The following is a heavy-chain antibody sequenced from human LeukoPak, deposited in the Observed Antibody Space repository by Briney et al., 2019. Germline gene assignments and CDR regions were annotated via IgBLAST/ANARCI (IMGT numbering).Heavy chain of an antibody. Sequence: SETLSLTCTVSGGSISSITYYWGWIRQPPGKGLEWVGHMYYRGNTFYNPSLKSRVTISVDTSKNQFSLKLRSVTAADTAVYYCARAPVGYSSSWYVPFDYWGQGTLVTVSS. J-gene: IGHJ4*02. CDR3: ARAPVGYSSSWYVPFDY. CDR1: GGSISSITYY. D-gene: IGHD6-13*01. CDR2: MYYRGNT. V-gene: IGHV4-39*07.